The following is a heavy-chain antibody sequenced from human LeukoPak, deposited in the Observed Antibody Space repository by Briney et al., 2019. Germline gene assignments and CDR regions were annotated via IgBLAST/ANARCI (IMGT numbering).Heavy chain of an antibody. J-gene: IGHJ4*02. CDR3: ARIEDYGGNSVNY. CDR1: GGSISSYY. CDR2: IYYSGST. V-gene: IGHV4-59*01. Sequence: SETLSLTCTVSGGSISSYYWSWIRQPPGKGLGWIGYIYYSGSTNYNPSLKSRVTISVDTSKNQFSLKLSSVTAADTAVYYCARIEDYGGNSVNYWGQGTLVTVSS. D-gene: IGHD4-23*01.